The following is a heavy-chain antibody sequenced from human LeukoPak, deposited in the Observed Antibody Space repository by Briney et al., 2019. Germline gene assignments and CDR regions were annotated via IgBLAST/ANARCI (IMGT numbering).Heavy chain of an antibody. CDR1: GDSISNYY. Sequence: SETLSLTCTVSGDSISNYYWSWIRQPPGKGLEWIGYVYYSGSTNYNPSLKSRVTISVDTSKNQFSLKLSSVTAADTAVYYCARRLGYCSGGSCYRRGWFDPWGQGTLVTVSS. V-gene: IGHV4-59*12. CDR2: VYYSGST. CDR3: ARRLGYCSGGSCYRRGWFDP. J-gene: IGHJ5*02. D-gene: IGHD2-15*01.